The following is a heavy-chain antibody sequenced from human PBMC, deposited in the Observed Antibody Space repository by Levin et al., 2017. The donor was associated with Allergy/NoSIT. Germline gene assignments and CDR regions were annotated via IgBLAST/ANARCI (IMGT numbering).Heavy chain of an antibody. V-gene: IGHV3-23*01. CDR1: GFTFTSFA. CDR3: AKVFSGWQKRAVDY. J-gene: IGHJ4*02. D-gene: IGHD6-19*01. CDR2: IGGSGVTT. Sequence: GGSLRLSCAASGFTFTSFAMSWVRQGPGKGLEWVSFIGGSGVTTYYADPVKGRFTISRDNSKNTLHLQMNSLRAEDTAVYYCAKVFSGWQKRAVDYWGQGTLVTVSS.